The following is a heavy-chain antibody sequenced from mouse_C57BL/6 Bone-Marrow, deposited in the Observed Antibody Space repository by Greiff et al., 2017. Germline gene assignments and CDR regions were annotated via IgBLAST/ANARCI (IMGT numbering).Heavy chain of an antibody. J-gene: IGHJ2*01. CDR1: GFNINNTY. Sequence: VQLQQSVAELVRPGASVKLSCTASGFNINNTYMHWVKQRPEQGLEWIGRIDPANGNTKYAPKFQGKATLTADTSSNTAYLQLTSLTSEDTANYYGASCQYINYDYDQYYFDYWGQGTTLTVSA. V-gene: IGHV14-3*01. D-gene: IGHD2-4*01. CDR3: ASCQYINYDYDQYYFDY. CDR2: IDPANGNT.